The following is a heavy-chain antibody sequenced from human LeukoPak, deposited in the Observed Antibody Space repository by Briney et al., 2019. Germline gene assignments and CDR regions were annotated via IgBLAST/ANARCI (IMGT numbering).Heavy chain of an antibody. CDR3: VSSQRGRAAAGLDH. CDR1: GFMFEIHA. D-gene: IGHD6-13*01. CDR2: VSFDGDHK. V-gene: IGHV3-30*09. J-gene: IGHJ4*02. Sequence: SGGSLRLSCATAGFMFEIHAMHWVRQAPGKGLEWVAVVSFDGDHKNYGDSVTGRFAISRDNSKNTLYLQMNNLKVEDTAVYYCVSSQRGRAAAGLDHWGQGALVTVSS.